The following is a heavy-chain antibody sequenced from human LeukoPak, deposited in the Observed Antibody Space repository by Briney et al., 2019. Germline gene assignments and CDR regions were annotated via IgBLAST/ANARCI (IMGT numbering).Heavy chain of an antibody. CDR3: ARGRAWYSSSWSLFDY. V-gene: IGHV4-34*01. J-gene: IGHJ4*02. D-gene: IGHD6-13*01. CDR1: GGSFSGYY. CDR2: INHSGST. Sequence: PSETLSLTRAVYGGSFSGYYWSWIRQPPGKGLEWIGEINHSGSTNYNPSLKSRVTISVDTSKNQFSLKLSSVTAADTAVYYCARGRAWYSSSWSLFDYWGQGTLVTVSS.